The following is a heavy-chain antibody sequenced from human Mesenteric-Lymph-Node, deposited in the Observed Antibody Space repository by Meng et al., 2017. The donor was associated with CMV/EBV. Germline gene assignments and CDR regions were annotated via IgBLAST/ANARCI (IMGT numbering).Heavy chain of an antibody. CDR2: IRYDGSNK. Sequence: GGSLRLSCAASGFTFSSYGMHWVRQAPGKGLEWVAFIRYDGSNKYYADSVKGRFTISRDNSKNTLYLQMNSLRAEDTAVYYCARGNMVRGDIPPDYWGQGTLVTVSS. V-gene: IGHV3-30*02. CDR3: ARGNMVRGDIPPDY. CDR1: GFTFSSYG. J-gene: IGHJ4*02. D-gene: IGHD3-10*01.